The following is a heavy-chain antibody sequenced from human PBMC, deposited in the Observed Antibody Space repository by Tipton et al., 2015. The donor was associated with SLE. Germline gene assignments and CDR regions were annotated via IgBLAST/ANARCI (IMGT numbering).Heavy chain of an antibody. CDR1: GGSISGDY. D-gene: IGHD2-2*01. Sequence: TLSLTCIVSGGSISGDYWSWIRQPPGKGLEWIGYFDYSGSTNYNPSLKSRVTISADTSKNQFSLNLNSVTAADTAVYYCARHQLRSRGWFDPWGQGILVTVSS. CDR2: FDYSGST. V-gene: IGHV4-59*01. J-gene: IGHJ5*02. CDR3: ARHQLRSRGWFDP.